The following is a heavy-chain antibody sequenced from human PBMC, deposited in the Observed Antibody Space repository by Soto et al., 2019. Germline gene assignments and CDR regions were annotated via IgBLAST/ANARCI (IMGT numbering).Heavy chain of an antibody. V-gene: IGHV3-23*01. CDR1: GFTFSSYA. CDR3: ARRGPGTYFDY. J-gene: IGHJ4*02. D-gene: IGHD6-13*01. CDR2: ISGSGDST. Sequence: EVQLLESGGGLVQPGGSLRLSCAASGFTFSSYAMSWVRQAPGKGLEWVSVISGSGDSTYYADSVKGRFTISRDNSKNTLYLQMTSLRAEDTAVYYCARRGPGTYFDYLGQGTLVTVSS.